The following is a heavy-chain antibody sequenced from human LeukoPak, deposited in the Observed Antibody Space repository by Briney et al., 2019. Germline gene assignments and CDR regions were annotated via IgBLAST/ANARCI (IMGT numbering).Heavy chain of an antibody. D-gene: IGHD2-2*01. CDR1: GGSFSGYY. J-gene: IGHJ4*02. V-gene: IGHV4-34*01. CDR3: AREGASCYDY. Sequence: SETLSLTCAVYGGSFSGYYWSWIRQPPGKGLEWIGEINHSGSTNYNPSLKSRVAISVDTSKNQFSLKLSSVTAADTAVYYCAREGASCYDYWGQGTLVTVSS. CDR2: INHSGST.